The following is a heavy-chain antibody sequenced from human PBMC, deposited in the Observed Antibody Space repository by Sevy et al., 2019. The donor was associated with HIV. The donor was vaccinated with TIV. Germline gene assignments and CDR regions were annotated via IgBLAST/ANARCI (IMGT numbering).Heavy chain of an antibody. CDR1: GGSISSYY. D-gene: IGHD2-2*01. Sequence: SETLSLTCTVSGGSISSYYWSWIRQPAGKGLEWIGRIYTSGSTNYNPSLKSRVTMSVDTSKNQFSLKLSSVTAADTAVYYCARDWGIVVVPAATFHMDVWGQGTTVTVSS. CDR2: IYTSGST. V-gene: IGHV4-4*07. CDR3: ARDWGIVVVPAATFHMDV. J-gene: IGHJ6*02.